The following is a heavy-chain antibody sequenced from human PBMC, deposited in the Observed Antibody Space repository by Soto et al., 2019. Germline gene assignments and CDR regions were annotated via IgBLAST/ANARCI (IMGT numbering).Heavy chain of an antibody. CDR3: ERDYYYDSPPYNDY. CDR1: GDTFTIYG. CDR2: ISAYNGNT. D-gene: IGHD3-22*01. Sequence: ASVEVSCNAPGDTFTIYGIIWVRQAPGQGLEWMGWISAYNGNTNYAQKLQGRVTMTTDTSTSTAYMELRSLRSDDTAVYYCERDYYYDSPPYNDYWGQGALVTVSS. V-gene: IGHV1-18*01. J-gene: IGHJ4*02.